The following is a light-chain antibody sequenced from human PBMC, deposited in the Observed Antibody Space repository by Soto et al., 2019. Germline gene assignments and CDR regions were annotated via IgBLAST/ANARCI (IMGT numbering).Light chain of an antibody. J-gene: IGLJ2*01. CDR3: SSYAGAVV. CDR1: SSGVENYNL. V-gene: IGLV2-23*01. CDR2: EGS. Sequence: QSALTQPASVSGSPGQSITLSCTRTSSGVENYNLVSWYQHRPGKAPKLMIYEGSQRPSGVSDRFSGSRSGNTASLTISGLRAEDEADYYCSSYAGAVVFGGRTKLTVL.